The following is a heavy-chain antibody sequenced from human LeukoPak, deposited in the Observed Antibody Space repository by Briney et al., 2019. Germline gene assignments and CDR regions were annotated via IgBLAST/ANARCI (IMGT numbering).Heavy chain of an antibody. J-gene: IGHJ4*02. D-gene: IGHD6-19*01. V-gene: IGHV3-7*01. CDR2: IKQDGSEK. CDR3: ARDRSSSGVDY. CDR1: GFTLSSYW. Sequence: GGSLRLSCAASGFTLSSYWMSWVGQAPGKGLEWVANIKQDGSEKYYVDSVKGRFTISRDNAKNSLYLQMNSLRAEDTAVYYCARDRSSSGVDYWGQGTLVTVSS.